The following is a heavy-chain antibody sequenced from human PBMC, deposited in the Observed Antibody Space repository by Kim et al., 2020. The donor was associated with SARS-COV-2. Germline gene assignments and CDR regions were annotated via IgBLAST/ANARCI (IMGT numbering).Heavy chain of an antibody. Sequence: ASVKVSCKTSGYTFTSYAMNWARQAPGQGLEWMGWINTNTGNPTYAQGFTGRFVFSLDTSVSTAYLQISSLKAEDTAVYYCARDLGAANWQYYYYGMDVWGQGTTVTVSS. CDR2: INTNTGNP. V-gene: IGHV7-4-1*02. CDR1: GYTFTSYA. CDR3: ARDLGAANWQYYYYGMDV. J-gene: IGHJ6*02. D-gene: IGHD2-15*01.